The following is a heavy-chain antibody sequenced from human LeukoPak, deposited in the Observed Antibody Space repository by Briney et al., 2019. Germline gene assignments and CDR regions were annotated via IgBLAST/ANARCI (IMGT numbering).Heavy chain of an antibody. CDR3: TTGGHYFNSGTSDY. J-gene: IGHJ4*02. CDR2: MNPQSSNG. D-gene: IGHD3-10*01. Sequence: ASVTVSCKASGYSFTSHDINWVRQATGQGLEWMGWMNPQSSNGGLAQKFQGRVTMTRDISINTVYMELSGLTSEDTAVYYCTTGGHYFNSGTSDYWGQGTLVIVSS. CDR1: GYSFTSHD. V-gene: IGHV1-8*01.